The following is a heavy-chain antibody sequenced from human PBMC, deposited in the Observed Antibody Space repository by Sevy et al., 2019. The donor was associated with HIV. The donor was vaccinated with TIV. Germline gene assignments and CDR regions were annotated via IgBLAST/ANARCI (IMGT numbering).Heavy chain of an antibody. CDR1: GYSFTDYW. J-gene: IGHJ3*02. D-gene: IGHD2-21*01. Sequence: GESLKISCKGSGYSFTDYWIGWVRQMPGKGLESMGVNYPGDSDTIYSPSFQGQVTISADKSIGPAYLQWSSLKASDTAMYYCARLVVRGLLHSAFDIWGQGTMVTVSS. V-gene: IGHV5-51*01. CDR2: NYPGDSDT. CDR3: ARLVVRGLLHSAFDI.